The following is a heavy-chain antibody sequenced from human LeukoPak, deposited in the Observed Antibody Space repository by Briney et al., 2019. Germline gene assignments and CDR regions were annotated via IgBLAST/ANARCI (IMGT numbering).Heavy chain of an antibody. Sequence: GGSLRLSCAASGFPFANTWMHWVRQAPGKGLVWVSLINNDGSARSYADSVKGRFTISRDNAKNTVYLQMSSLRAEDTAVYYCAIGGTYGSGSWGQGTLVTVSS. CDR1: GFPFANTW. V-gene: IGHV3-74*01. D-gene: IGHD3-10*01. CDR2: INNDGSAR. J-gene: IGHJ4*02. CDR3: AIGGTYGSGS.